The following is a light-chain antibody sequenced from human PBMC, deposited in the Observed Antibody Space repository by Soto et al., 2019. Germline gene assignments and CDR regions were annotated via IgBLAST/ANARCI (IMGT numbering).Light chain of an antibody. CDR3: QQYNNWPLT. V-gene: IGKV3-15*01. CDR2: AVS. CDR1: QKINNN. Sequence: ETVMTQSPDTLSVSPGESATLSCRAGQKINNNFAWYQQRPGQAPRLLIYAVSTRATGIPARFSGSGSGTEFTLTISSLRSEDFAVYYCQQYNNWPLTFGGGTKVDI. J-gene: IGKJ4*01.